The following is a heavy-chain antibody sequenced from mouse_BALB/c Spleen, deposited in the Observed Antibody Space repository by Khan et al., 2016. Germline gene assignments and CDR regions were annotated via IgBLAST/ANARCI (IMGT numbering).Heavy chain of an antibody. J-gene: IGHJ3*01. CDR3: TRDSSGGFAY. D-gene: IGHD3-1*01. Sequence: EVQLLESGGGLVKPGGSLKLSCAASGFTFSSYTMSWVRQTPEKRLEWVATISSGGNYTYYPDTVKGRFTISRDNAKNTLYLQMSSLKAEDTAMYYCTRDSSGGFAYWGQGTLVTVSA. CDR1: GFTFSSYT. CDR2: ISSGGNYT. V-gene: IGHV5-6-4*01.